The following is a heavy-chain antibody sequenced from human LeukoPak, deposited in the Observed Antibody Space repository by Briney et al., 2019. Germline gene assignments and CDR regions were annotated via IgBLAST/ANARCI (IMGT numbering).Heavy chain of an antibody. CDR1: GFTFDDYG. J-gene: IGHJ3*01. Sequence: GGSLRLSCAASGFTFDDYGMNWVRQPPGKGLEWVCNINWNGGSTSYADSLKGRLTISRDNAKSSLYLQMNSLRAEDTAMYFCARRMPGDAFDDWGQGTMVTVSS. CDR3: ARRMPGDAFDD. V-gene: IGHV3-20*04. D-gene: IGHD2-2*01. CDR2: INWNGGST.